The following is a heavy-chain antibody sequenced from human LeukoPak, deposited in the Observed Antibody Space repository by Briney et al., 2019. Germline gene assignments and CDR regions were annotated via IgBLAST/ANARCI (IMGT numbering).Heavy chain of an antibody. CDR1: GFTFSSYG. D-gene: IGHD2-15*01. CDR3: AKDQDLYCSGGSCYSTLDY. V-gene: IGHV3-30*02. J-gene: IGHJ4*02. Sequence: GGSLRLSCAASGFTFSSYGMHWVRQAPGKGLEWVAFIRCDGRSKYYADSVKGRFTISRDNSKNTLYLQMNSLRAEDTAVYYCAKDQDLYCSGGSCYSTLDYWGQGTLVTVSS. CDR2: IRCDGRSK.